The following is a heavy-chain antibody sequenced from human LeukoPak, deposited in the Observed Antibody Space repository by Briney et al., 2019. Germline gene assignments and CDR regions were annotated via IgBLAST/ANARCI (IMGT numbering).Heavy chain of an antibody. CDR2: LYAGGTT. D-gene: IGHD3-10*01. V-gene: IGHV3-53*01. CDR1: GFIVSGNF. CDR3: ARGFPPAH. Sequence: PGVSLRLSCAASGFIVSGNFMNWVRQAPGKGLEWVSILYAGGTTSYTDSVKGRFTISRDSSKNTLYLQMKSLGAEDTAVYYCARGFPPAHWGQGTLVTVSS. J-gene: IGHJ4*02.